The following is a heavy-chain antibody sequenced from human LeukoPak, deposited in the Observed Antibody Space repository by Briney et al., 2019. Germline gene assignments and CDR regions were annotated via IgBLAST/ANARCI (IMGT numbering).Heavy chain of an antibody. CDR1: EFTFSRYT. CDR3: ARAPSGYYPYFDY. D-gene: IGHD3-3*01. J-gene: IGHJ4*02. V-gene: IGHV3-30*04. CDR2: ISYDGSNE. Sequence: GGSLRLSCAASEFTFSRYTMHWVRQAPGKGLEWVAVISYDGSNEYYADSVKGRFTISRDNSKSTLYLQMNSLRAEDATMYYCARAPSGYYPYFDYWGQGTLVTVSS.